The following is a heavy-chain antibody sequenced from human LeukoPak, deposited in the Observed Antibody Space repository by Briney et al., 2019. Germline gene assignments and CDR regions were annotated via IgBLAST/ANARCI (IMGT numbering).Heavy chain of an antibody. V-gene: IGHV3-7*02. J-gene: IGHJ2*01. CDR3: ATEYCTDKGNFDL. D-gene: IGHD2-8*01. CDR1: GFPFSNYW. CDR2: INEGGYEE. Sequence: GGALRLSCAASGFPFSNYWMSWVRQSPGQALDWVANINEGGYEENYVDSVKGRFTISRDNAKNFLFLQMNSLRAEDTAVYYCATEYCTDKGNFDLWGRGALVTVSS.